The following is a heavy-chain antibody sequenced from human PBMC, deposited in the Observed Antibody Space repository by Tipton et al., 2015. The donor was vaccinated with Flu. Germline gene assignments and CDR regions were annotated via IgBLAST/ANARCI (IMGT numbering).Heavy chain of an antibody. CDR1: GFVFSSYW. D-gene: IGHD3-10*01. CDR2: INQDGSAI. V-gene: IGHV3-7*01. Sequence: GSLRLSCETSGFVFSSYWLSWLRQAPGEGLEWVASINQDGSAIYYVDSLRGRFTISRDNAKKSLYLQMNSLRAEDTALYYCARDREGVSTYWGQGTLVTVSS. CDR3: ARDREGVSTY. J-gene: IGHJ4*02.